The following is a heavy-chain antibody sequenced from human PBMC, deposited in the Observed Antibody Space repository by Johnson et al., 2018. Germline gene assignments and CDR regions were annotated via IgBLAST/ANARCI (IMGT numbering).Heavy chain of an antibody. CDR2: ISYDGFNK. CDR1: GFTFSNYG. Sequence: QVQLVQAGGGVVQPGRSLRLSCAVSGFTFSNYGMHWVRQAPGKGLAWVAVISYDGFNKYYADSVKGRFTIPRDNSKNTLYLQMNRLRPGDSAVYYCARSQAVQHWGQGTRVTVSS. J-gene: IGHJ1*01. CDR3: ARSQAVQH. V-gene: IGHV3-30*03.